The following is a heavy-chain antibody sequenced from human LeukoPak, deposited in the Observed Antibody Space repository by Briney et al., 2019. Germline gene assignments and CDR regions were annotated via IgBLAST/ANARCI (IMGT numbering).Heavy chain of an antibody. D-gene: IGHD3-16*01. Sequence: GGSLRLSCAASGFTFSSYAMSWVRQAPGKGLEWVSAISGSGGSTYYADSVKGRFTISRDNSKNTLYLQMNSLRAEDTAVYYCARDWGLWRIHDYWGQGTLVTVSS. J-gene: IGHJ4*02. CDR1: GFTFSSYA. CDR2: ISGSGGST. V-gene: IGHV3-23*01. CDR3: ARDWGLWRIHDY.